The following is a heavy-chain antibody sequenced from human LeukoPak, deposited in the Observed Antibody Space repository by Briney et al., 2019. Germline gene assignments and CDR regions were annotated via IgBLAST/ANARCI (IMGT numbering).Heavy chain of an antibody. CDR1: GFTFDDYT. V-gene: IGHV3-43*01. D-gene: IGHD5-24*01. J-gene: IGHJ4*02. CDR2: ISWDGGST. CDR3: AKDFTGVEMATIESDSFDY. Sequence: GGSLRLSCAASGFTFDDYTMHWVRQAPGKGLEWVSLISWDGGSTYYADSVKGRFTISRDNSKNSLYLQMNSLRTEDTALYYCAKDFTGVEMATIESDSFDYWGQGTLVTVSS.